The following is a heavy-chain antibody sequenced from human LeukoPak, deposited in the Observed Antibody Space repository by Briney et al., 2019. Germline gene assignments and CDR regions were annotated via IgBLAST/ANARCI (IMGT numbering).Heavy chain of an antibody. CDR1: GYTFTGYY. V-gene: IGHV1-46*01. Sequence: ASVKVSCKASGYTFTGYYMHWVRQAPGQGLEWMGTINPSGGSTSYAQKFQGRVTMTRDMSTSTVYMELSSLRSEDTAVYYCARLAAAGGYWGQGTLVTVSS. D-gene: IGHD6-13*01. CDR3: ARLAAAGGY. CDR2: INPSGGST. J-gene: IGHJ4*02.